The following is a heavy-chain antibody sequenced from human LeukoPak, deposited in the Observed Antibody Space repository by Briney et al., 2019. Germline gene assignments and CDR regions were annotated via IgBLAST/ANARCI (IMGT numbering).Heavy chain of an antibody. Sequence: SGGSLRLSCAASGFTFSSYAMSWVRQAPGKGLEWVSSISSSSSYIYYADSVKGRFTISRDNAKNSLYLQMNSLRAEDTAVYYCARDGEAVAGTFDYWGQGTLVTVSS. CDR3: ARDGEAVAGTFDY. J-gene: IGHJ4*02. CDR1: GFTFSSYA. CDR2: ISSSSSYI. V-gene: IGHV3-21*01. D-gene: IGHD6-19*01.